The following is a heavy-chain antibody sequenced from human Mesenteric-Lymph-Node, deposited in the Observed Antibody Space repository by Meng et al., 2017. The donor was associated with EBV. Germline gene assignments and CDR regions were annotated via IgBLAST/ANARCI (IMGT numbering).Heavy chain of an antibody. J-gene: IGHJ4*02. CDR2: ITYDGNT. CDR3: AKLFGGCNGDNCQLNY. D-gene: IGHD1-20*01. V-gene: IGHV3-30*18. CDR1: GFDFRNVD. Sequence: VESGGGGVQPGRSLRLSCAASGFDFRNVDMHWVRQAPGKGLEWVAVITYDGNTYYGESVKGRFTLSRDISKNILFLQMNTLRVDDTAVYYCAKLFGGCNGDNCQLNYWGRGTLVTVSS.